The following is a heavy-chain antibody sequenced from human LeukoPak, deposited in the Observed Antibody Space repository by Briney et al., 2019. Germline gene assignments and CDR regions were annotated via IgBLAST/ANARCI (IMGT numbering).Heavy chain of an antibody. CDR3: ARHFTYYYDSSGYPRDAFDI. D-gene: IGHD3-22*01. Sequence: SETLSLTCTVSGGSISGYYWSWIRQSPGKGLLWIGYIYYSGSTNYNPSLKSRVTISIDMSRNQFSLKLSSVTAADTALHYCARHFTYYYDSSGYPRDAFDIWGQGTTVTVSS. V-gene: IGHV4-59*08. J-gene: IGHJ3*02. CDR2: IYYSGST. CDR1: GGSISGYY.